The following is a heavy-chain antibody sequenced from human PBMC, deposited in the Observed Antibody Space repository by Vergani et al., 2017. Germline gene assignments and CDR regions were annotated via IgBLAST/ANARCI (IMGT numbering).Heavy chain of an antibody. Sequence: QLQLQESGPGLVKPSETLSLSCRVSGDSISRSHYYWGFIRQPPGKGLEWIGSIYHSGSTYYNPSLKSRVTISVDTSKNQFSLKLSSVTAADTAVYYCAGHWGGSSAFDIWGQGTMVTVSS. D-gene: IGHD1-26*01. CDR2: IYHSGST. V-gene: IGHV4-39*07. J-gene: IGHJ3*02. CDR3: AGHWGGSSAFDI. CDR1: GDSISRSHYY.